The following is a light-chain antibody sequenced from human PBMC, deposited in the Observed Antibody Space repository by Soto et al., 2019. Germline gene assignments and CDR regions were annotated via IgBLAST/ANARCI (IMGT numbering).Light chain of an antibody. CDR3: QQYYDWPPLT. J-gene: IGKJ1*01. Sequence: EIVMTQSPATLSVSPGERATLSCRASQSVSSKLAWYQQKPGQAPRLLISGASTRATGIPARFSGSGSGTEFTLTISSLQSEDFAVYYCQQYYDWPPLTFGQGTKVEIK. V-gene: IGKV3-15*01. CDR2: GAS. CDR1: QSVSSK.